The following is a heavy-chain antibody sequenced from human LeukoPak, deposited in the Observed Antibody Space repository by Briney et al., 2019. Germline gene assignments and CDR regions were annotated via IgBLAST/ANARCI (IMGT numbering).Heavy chain of an antibody. CDR2: IYSGGST. J-gene: IGHJ4*02. Sequence: PGGSLRLSCAASGFTFSSSYMSWVRQAPGKGLEWVSVIYSGGSTDYADSVKGRFTISRDNSKTTLYLQMSSLRAEDTAVYYCAREESGIADYWGQGTLVTVSS. CDR1: GFTFSSSY. CDR3: AREESGIADY. V-gene: IGHV3-53*01. D-gene: IGHD3-10*01.